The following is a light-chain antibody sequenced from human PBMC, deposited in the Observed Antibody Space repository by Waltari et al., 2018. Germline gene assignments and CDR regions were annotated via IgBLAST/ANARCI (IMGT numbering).Light chain of an antibody. J-gene: IGLJ2*01. Sequence: QSALTQPPSASGSPGQSVAISCTGTSSDVGGYNFLSWYQQPPGRAPQPRVDEVTKRPSGVPDRFSGSKSGNTASLTVSGLQAEDEADYYCSSYAGSTAVFGGGTKLTVL. CDR2: EVT. V-gene: IGLV2-8*01. CDR1: SSDVGGYNF. CDR3: SSYAGSTAV.